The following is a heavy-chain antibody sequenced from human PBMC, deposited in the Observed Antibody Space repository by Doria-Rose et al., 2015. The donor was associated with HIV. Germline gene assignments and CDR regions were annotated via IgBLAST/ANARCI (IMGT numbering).Heavy chain of an antibody. J-gene: IGHJ4*02. D-gene: IGHD6-13*01. Sequence: SGPVLVKPTETLTLTCTVSGVSLSSPGMGVSWIRQPPGKALEWLAKNFSDDERSSKTSLKSRLTISRGTSKSQVVLTMTDMDPVDTATYYCARIKSSRWYHKYYFDFWGQGTLVIVSA. CDR2: NFSDDER. V-gene: IGHV2-26*01. CDR3: ARIKSSRWYHKYYFDF. CDR1: GVSLSSPGMG.